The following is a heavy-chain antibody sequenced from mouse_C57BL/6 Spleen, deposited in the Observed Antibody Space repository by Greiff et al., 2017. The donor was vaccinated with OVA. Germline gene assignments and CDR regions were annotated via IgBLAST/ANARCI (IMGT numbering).Heavy chain of an antibody. CDR1: GFNIKDYY. CDR2: IDSEDGET. V-gene: IGHV14-2*01. Sequence: VQLQQSGAELVKPGASVKLSCTASGFNIKDYYMPWVKQRTEQGLEWIGRIDSEDGETKSAPKFQGKATITADTSSNTAYLQLSSLTSEDTAVYYCARRGLQAGYYYAMEDWGQGTSVTVAS. D-gene: IGHD2-2*01. J-gene: IGHJ4*01. CDR3: ARRGLQAGYYYAMED.